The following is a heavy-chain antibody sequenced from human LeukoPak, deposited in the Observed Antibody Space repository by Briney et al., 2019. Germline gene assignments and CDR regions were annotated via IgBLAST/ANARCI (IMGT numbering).Heavy chain of an antibody. D-gene: IGHD1-26*01. V-gene: IGHV1-2*02. J-gene: IGHJ2*01. CDR3: ARSGWEILRLQYFDL. CDR2: INPNSGGT. Sequence: ASVKVSCKASGYTFTVYYMYWGRQAPGQGLEWMGWINPNSGGTNYAQKFQGRVTMTRDTSISTAYMELSRLRSDDTAVYYCARSGWEILRLQYFDLWGRGTLVTVSS. CDR1: GYTFTVYY.